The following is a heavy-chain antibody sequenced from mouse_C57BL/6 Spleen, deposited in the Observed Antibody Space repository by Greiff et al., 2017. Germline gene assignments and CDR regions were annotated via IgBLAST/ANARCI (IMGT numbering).Heavy chain of an antibody. V-gene: IGHV1-61*01. D-gene: IGHD1-1*01. CDR1: GYTFTSYW. CDR2: IYPSDSET. CDR3: ARSGYYGSSPYAMDY. Sequence: VQLQQPGAELVRPGSSVKLSCKASGYTFTSYWMDWVKQRPGQGLEWIGNIYPSDSETHYNQKFKDKATLTVDKSSSTAYMQLSSLTSEDSAVYYGARSGYYGSSPYAMDYWGQGTSVTVSS. J-gene: IGHJ4*01.